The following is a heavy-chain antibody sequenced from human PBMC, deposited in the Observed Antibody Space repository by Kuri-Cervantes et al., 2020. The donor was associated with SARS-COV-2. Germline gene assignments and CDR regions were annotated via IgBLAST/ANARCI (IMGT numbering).Heavy chain of an antibody. V-gene: IGHV1-46*01. Sequence: ASVKVSCKASGYTFTGYYMHWVRQAPGQGLEWMGIINPSGGSTSYAQKFQGRVTMTRDTSTSTVYMELSSLRSEDTAVYYCARHYDFWSGYPLATYYYYCMDVWGKGTTVTVSS. CDR2: INPSGGST. J-gene: IGHJ6*03. CDR1: GYTFTGYY. D-gene: IGHD3-3*01. CDR3: ARHYDFWSGYPLATYYYYCMDV.